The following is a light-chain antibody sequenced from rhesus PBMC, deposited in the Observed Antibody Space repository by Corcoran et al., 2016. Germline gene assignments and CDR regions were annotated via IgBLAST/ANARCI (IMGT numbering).Light chain of an antibody. J-gene: IGKJ1*01. CDR1: QSVGST. CDR3: QKYNDWPWT. V-gene: IGKV3-42*02. Sequence: EIVMTQSPATLSLSPGERATLSCRASQSVGSTLAWYQQKPGQAPRLLIYYASSMATGIPDRFSGSGSGTEFTLNISSLDPEDVGVYYCQKYNDWPWTFGQGTKVEIK. CDR2: YAS.